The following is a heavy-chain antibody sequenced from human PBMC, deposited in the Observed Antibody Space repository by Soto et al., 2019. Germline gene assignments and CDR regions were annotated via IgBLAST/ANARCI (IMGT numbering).Heavy chain of an antibody. V-gene: IGHV4-31*03. Sequence: SETLSLTCTVSGGSIRSSSHYWTCIRQHPGKGLEWIGYIYYSGTTYYNPSLKSRLTISVDTSKNQFSLKLTSVTAAAMAIYHCTREYSGYDQHRFDPWGQGTLVT. CDR2: IYYSGTT. D-gene: IGHD5-12*01. J-gene: IGHJ5*02. CDR1: GGSIRSSSHY. CDR3: TREYSGYDQHRFDP.